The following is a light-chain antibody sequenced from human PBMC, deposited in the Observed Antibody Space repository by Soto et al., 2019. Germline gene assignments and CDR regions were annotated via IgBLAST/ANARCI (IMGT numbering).Light chain of an antibody. Sequence: QSALTQPDSVSGSPGQSITIACTGTRSDVGGYNYVSGYPQHPGKAPQLMIYEVSNRPSGVSNRFSGSNSGNTASLTISGLQAEDEADYYCSSYTSRSTRVFGGGTKLTVL. CDR2: EVS. J-gene: IGLJ3*02. V-gene: IGLV2-14*01. CDR1: RSDVGGYNY. CDR3: SSYTSRSTRV.